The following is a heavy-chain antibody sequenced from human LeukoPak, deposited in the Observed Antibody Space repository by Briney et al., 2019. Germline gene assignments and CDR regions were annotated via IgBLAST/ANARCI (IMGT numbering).Heavy chain of an antibody. Sequence: PGRSLRLSCAASGFTFNNFGLHWVRQAPGKGLEWVTVISYHGSNKYYADSVKGRFTISRDNSKNTLYLQMNSLRAEDTAVYYCAKSLGDYGNGMDVWGQGPRSPSP. V-gene: IGHV3-30*18. CDR2: ISYHGSNK. CDR1: GFTFNNFG. J-gene: IGHJ6*02. D-gene: IGHD4-17*01. CDR3: AKSLGDYGNGMDV.